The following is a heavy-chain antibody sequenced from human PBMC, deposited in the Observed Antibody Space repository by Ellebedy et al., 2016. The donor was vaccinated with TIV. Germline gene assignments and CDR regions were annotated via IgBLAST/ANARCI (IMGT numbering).Heavy chain of an antibody. J-gene: IGHJ4*02. V-gene: IGHV3-15*07. CDR3: TTGSVEGY. CDR2: IKTNNEGGTT. CDR1: GFTFTNAW. Sequence: GGSLRLSXAASGFTFTNAWMNWVRQAPGKGLDWVGRIKTNNEGGTTDYAAPVKGRFSISRDDSKTTLFLQMDSLRIEDTAVYYCTTGSVEGYWGQGTLVTVSS. D-gene: IGHD4-23*01.